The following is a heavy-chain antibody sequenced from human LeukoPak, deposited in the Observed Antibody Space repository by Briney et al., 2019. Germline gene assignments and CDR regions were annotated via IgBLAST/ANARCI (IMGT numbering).Heavy chain of an antibody. D-gene: IGHD5-18*01. CDR3: AKDSKDTTMVTDLDY. J-gene: IGHJ4*02. V-gene: IGHV3-23*01. Sequence: VGALRLSCAAAGFTFSSYAMSWGCQAGGKGLEWVSTIRGGGGSADSADSVKGRFTISRDNSKNTLYLQMNSLRAEDTAVYYCAKDSKDTTMVTDLDYWGQGTLVTVSS. CDR1: GFTFSSYA. CDR2: IRGGGGSA.